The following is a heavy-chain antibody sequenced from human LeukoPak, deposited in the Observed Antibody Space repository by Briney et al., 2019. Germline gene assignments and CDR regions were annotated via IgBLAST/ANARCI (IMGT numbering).Heavy chain of an antibody. Sequence: ASVKVSCKASGYTFTSYGISWVRQAPGQGLEWMGWISAYNGNTNYAQKLQGRVTMTTDTSTSTAYMELSSLRSEDTAVYYCATSRCSGGSCYSGGSDFDYWGQGTLVTVSS. V-gene: IGHV1-18*01. CDR3: ATSRCSGGSCYSGGSDFDY. D-gene: IGHD2-15*01. CDR1: GYTFTSYG. J-gene: IGHJ4*02. CDR2: ISAYNGNT.